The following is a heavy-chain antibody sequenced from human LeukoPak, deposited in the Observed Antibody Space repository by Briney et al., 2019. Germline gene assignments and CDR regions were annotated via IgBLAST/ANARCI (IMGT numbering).Heavy chain of an antibody. D-gene: IGHD6-19*01. V-gene: IGHV4-59*01. CDR2: IYYSGST. CDR1: GGSISSYY. Sequence: SETLSLTCTVSGGSISSYYWSWIRQPPGKGLEWIGYIYYSGSTNYNPSLKSRVTISVDTSKNQFSLKLSSVTAADTAVCYCAGTVAGFPPTGWGQGTLVTVSS. J-gene: IGHJ4*02. CDR3: AGTVAGFPPTG.